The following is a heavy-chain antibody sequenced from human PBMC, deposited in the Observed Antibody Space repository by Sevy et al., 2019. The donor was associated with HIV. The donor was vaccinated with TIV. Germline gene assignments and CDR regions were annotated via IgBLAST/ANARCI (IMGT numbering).Heavy chain of an antibody. Sequence: ASVKVSCKASGYTFTSYGISWVRQAPGQGLEWMGWISAYNGNTNYAQKLKGRVTMTTDTSTSTAYIELRSLRYDDTAVYYCARSAAYSYGYSYYYYGMDVWGQGTTVTVSS. J-gene: IGHJ6*02. CDR1: GYTFTSYG. CDR2: ISAYNGNT. CDR3: ARSAAYSYGYSYYYYGMDV. V-gene: IGHV1-18*01. D-gene: IGHD5-18*01.